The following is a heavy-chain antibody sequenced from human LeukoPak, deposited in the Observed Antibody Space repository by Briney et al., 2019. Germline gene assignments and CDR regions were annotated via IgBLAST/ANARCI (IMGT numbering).Heavy chain of an antibody. CDR3: ARSSGGWYHQRGPFDY. CDR1: GGSISSYY. V-gene: IGHV4-59*08. J-gene: IGHJ4*02. Sequence: SETLSLTCTVSGGSISSYYWSWIRQPRGKGLEWIGYIYYSGSTNYNPSLKSRVTISVDTSKNQFSLKLSSVTAADTAVYYCARSSGGWYHQRGPFDYWGQGTLVTVSS. D-gene: IGHD6-19*01. CDR2: IYYSGST.